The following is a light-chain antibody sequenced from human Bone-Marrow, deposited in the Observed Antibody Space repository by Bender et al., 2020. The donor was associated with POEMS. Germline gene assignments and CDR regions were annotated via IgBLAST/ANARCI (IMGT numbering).Light chain of an antibody. CDR2: NNS. Sequence: GQRVTISCSGSSSKFGSYPVNWYQQLPGAAPKLVIFNNSQRPSGVPDRFSGSNSGTSASLAISGLLSDDEADFYCATWDDSLNGWVFGGGTKLTVL. CDR3: ATWDDSLNGWV. V-gene: IGLV1-44*01. J-gene: IGLJ3*02. CDR1: SSKFGSYP.